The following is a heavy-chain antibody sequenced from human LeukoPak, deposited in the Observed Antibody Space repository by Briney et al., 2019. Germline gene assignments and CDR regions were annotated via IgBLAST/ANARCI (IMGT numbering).Heavy chain of an antibody. CDR3: ARVVAGRRFDP. CDR1: GGSISSYH. CDR2: IYYSGST. Sequence: SETLSLTCTVSGGSISSYHWGWIRQPPGKGLEWIGYIYYSGSTNYNPSLKSRVTISVDTSKNQFSLKVNPVTAADTAVYYCARVVAGRRFDPWGQGTLVTVSS. D-gene: IGHD6-19*01. V-gene: IGHV4-59*01. J-gene: IGHJ5*02.